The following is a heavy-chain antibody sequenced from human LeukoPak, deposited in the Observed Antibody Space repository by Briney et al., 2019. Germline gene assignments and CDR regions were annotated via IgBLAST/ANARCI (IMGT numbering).Heavy chain of an antibody. CDR2: IHYTGRP. CDR3: ARFGIDYDMDV. J-gene: IGHJ6*02. V-gene: IGHV4-59*11. Sequence: PSETLSLTCSVSGGSISGHYWTWIRQPPGKGLEWIGQIHYTGRPDYNPSPKSRITISVDTSKNQISLKVSSATAADTAIYYCARFGIDYDMDVWGHGTTVTVFS. CDR1: GGSISGHY. D-gene: IGHD3-16*01.